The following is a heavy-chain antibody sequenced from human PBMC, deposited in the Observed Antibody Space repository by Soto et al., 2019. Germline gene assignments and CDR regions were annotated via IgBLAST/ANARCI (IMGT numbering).Heavy chain of an antibody. CDR2: IYYSGST. CDR3: ARVTSFSGHHGY. V-gene: IGHV4-31*03. D-gene: IGHD2-8*02. Sequence: SETLSLTCTVSGGSFSSGGYYWSWIRQLPGKGLEWIGYIYYSGSTYYNPSLKSRFTISLDTSKNQFSLKLSSVTAADTAVYYCARVTSFSGHHGYWGQGTLVTVS. J-gene: IGHJ4*02. CDR1: GGSFSSGGYY.